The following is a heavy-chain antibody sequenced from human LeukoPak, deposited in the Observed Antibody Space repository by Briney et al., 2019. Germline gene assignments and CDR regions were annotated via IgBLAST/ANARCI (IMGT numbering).Heavy chain of an antibody. CDR3: ARHIGLPDAFDI. D-gene: IGHD2-21*01. J-gene: IGHJ3*02. V-gene: IGHV4-34*01. CDR2: INHSGST. Sequence: SETLSLTCAVYGGSFSGYYWSWIRQPPGKGLERIGEINHSGSTNYNPSLKSRVTISVDTSKNQFSLKLSSVTAADTAVYYCARHIGLPDAFDIWGQGTMVTVSS. CDR1: GGSFSGYY.